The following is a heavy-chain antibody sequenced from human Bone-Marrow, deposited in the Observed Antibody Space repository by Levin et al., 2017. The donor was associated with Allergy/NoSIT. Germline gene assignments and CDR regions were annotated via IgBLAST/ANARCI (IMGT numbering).Heavy chain of an antibody. CDR2: IYSTGIT. CDR1: GGSISSSGIY. J-gene: IGHJ3*02. Sequence: PSETLSLTCNVSGGSISSSGIYWAWIRQPPGKGLEWIGSIYSTGITYYNPSLKSRVTISVDTSKNQLSLRLTSVTAADTGVFFCARLVLRSRGVFDIWGQGTMVTVS. V-gene: IGHV4-39*01. D-gene: IGHD6-6*01. CDR3: ARLVLRSRGVFDI.